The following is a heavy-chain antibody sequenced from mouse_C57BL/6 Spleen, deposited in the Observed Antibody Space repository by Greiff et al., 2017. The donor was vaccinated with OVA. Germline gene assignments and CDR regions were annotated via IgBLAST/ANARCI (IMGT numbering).Heavy chain of an antibody. D-gene: IGHD2-5*01. J-gene: IGHJ2*01. CDR3: AKGDYSNYNLDC. Sequence: VQLQESGPELVKPGASGKISCKASGYAFSSSWMNWVKQRPGKGLEWIGRIYPGDGDTNYNGKFKGKATLTADKSSSTAYMQLSSLTSEDSAVYFCAKGDYSNYNLDCWGQGTTLTVSS. CDR1: GYAFSSSW. V-gene: IGHV1-82*01. CDR2: IYPGDGDT.